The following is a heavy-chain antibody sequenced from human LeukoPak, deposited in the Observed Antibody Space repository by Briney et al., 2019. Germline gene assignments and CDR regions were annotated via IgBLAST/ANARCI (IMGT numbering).Heavy chain of an antibody. CDR3: ARGDPDGSGSYPVYYYGMDV. J-gene: IGHJ6*02. CDR1: GYTFTSYY. D-gene: IGHD3-10*01. Sequence: ASVKVSCKASGYTFTSYYMHWVRQAPGQGLEWMGIINPSGGSTSYAQKFQGRVTITADESTSTAYMELSSLRSEDTAVYYCARGDPDGSGSYPVYYYGMDVWGQGTTVTVSS. CDR2: INPSGGST. V-gene: IGHV1-46*01.